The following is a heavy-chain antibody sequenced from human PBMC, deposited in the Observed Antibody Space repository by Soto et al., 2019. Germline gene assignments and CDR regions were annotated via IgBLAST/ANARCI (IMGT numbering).Heavy chain of an antibody. CDR1: GGSISSGDYY. CDR2: IYYSGST. Sequence: SETLSLTCTVSGGSISSGDYYWSWIRQPPGKGLEWIGYIYYSGSTYYNPSLKSRVTISVDTSKNQFSLKLSSVTAADTAVYYCARVKGDYYDSSGYYYNVEYFDYWGQGTLVTVSS. CDR3: ARVKGDYYDSSGYYYNVEYFDY. D-gene: IGHD3-22*01. J-gene: IGHJ4*02. V-gene: IGHV4-30-4*01.